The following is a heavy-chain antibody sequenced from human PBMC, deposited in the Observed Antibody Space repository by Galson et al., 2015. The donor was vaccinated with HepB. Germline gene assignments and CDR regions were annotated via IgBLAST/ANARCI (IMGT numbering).Heavy chain of an antibody. V-gene: IGHV3-23*01. CDR2: ISATGDNT. J-gene: IGHJ6*04. D-gene: IGHD3-3*01. Sequence: SLRLSCAASGFTFAGFAMSWVRQAPGKGLEWVSTISATGDNTYYADSVKGRFTISRDNSKNTLYLQMDSLRAEATAVYYCAKFGDFWSGYYFFMDVWGKGTTVTVSS. CDR1: GFTFAGFA. CDR3: AKFGDFWSGYYFFMDV.